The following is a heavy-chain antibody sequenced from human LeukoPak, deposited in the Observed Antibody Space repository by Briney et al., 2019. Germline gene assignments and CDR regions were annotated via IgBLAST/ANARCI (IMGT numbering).Heavy chain of an antibody. CDR2: IYTSGST. CDR3: ARARGRYCSSTNCSPYFYYYMDV. D-gene: IGHD2-2*01. J-gene: IGHJ6*03. Sequence: SETLSLTCTVSGGSISSYYWSWIRQPAGKRLEWIGRIYTSGSTNYNPSLKSRPTMSVDTSKNQFSLKLSSVTAADTAVYYCARARGRYCSSTNCSPYFYYYMDVWGKGTTVTVSS. CDR1: GGSISSYY. V-gene: IGHV4-4*07.